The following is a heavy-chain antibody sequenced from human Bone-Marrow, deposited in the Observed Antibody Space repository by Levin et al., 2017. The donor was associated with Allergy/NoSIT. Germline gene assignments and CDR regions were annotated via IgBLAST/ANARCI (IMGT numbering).Heavy chain of an antibody. V-gene: IGHV5-51*01. CDR1: GYNFAYFW. CDR3: ARGSGSNPGLSDPFEF. CDR2: IYPSNSDT. J-gene: IGHJ3*01. D-gene: IGHD1-26*01. Sequence: AGESLKISCEGSGYNFAYFWIGWVRQVPGKGLEWMGIIYPSNSDTEYGPSFQGQVAISADNSISTAYLQWSSLKASDTAMYFCARGSGSNPGLSDPFEFWGQGTTVTVSS.